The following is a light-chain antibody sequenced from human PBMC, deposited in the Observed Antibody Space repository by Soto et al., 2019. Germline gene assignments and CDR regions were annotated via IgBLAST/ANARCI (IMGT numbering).Light chain of an antibody. CDR3: YSSVGSPNGV. J-gene: IGLJ3*02. Sequence: QSALTQPASVSGSPGQSITISCTRTSSDVGSCNCVSWYQQHPGKAPTLMIYEVNKRPSGISNRFSGSKSGNTASLTSSGLQAEDEADYYCYSSVGSPNGVFGGGTKLTVL. CDR2: EVN. V-gene: IGLV2-23*02. CDR1: SSDVGSCNC.